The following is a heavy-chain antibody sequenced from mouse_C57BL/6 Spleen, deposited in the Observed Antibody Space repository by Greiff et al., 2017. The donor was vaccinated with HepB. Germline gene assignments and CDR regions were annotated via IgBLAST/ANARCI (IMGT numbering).Heavy chain of an antibody. CDR2: IYPGSGST. V-gene: IGHV1-55*01. CDR3: AREGTGTGY. CDR1: GYTFTSYW. Sequence: QVQLQQPGAELVKPGASVKMSCKASGYTFTSYWITWVKQRPGQGREWIGDIYPGSGSTNYNEKFKSKATLTVDTSSSTSYMQLSSLTSEDSAVYYCAREGTGTGYWGQGTTLTVSS. J-gene: IGHJ2*01. D-gene: IGHD4-1*01.